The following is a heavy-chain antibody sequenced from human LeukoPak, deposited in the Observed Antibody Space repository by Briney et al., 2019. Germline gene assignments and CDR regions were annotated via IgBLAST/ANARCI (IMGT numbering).Heavy chain of an antibody. CDR1: GFTFSDYY. J-gene: IGHJ6*03. V-gene: IGHV3-11*04. CDR2: ISSSGTTI. D-gene: IGHD5-18*01. Sequence: GGSLRLSSAASGFTFSDYYVSWIRQAPGEGLEWGSYISSSGTTINYADSVKGRFTISRENAKNSLYLQMNSLRAEDTAVYYCARCGYSYYYLLADYDYYMDVWGKGTTVTVSS. CDR3: ARCGYSYYYLLADYDYYMDV.